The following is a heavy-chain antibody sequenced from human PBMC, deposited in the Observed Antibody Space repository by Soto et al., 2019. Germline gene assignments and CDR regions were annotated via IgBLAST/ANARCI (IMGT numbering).Heavy chain of an antibody. CDR2: ISATGGGT. CDR3: AKDRRAGGNSAFYFDF. Sequence: GGSLRLSCAASGFKFSNYAMSWVRQAPGQGLEWVSLISATGGGTYYADSVKGRFTISRDNSHNTLYLQVHSLTAEDTAVYYCAKDRRAGGNSAFYFDFWGQGAQVTVSS. D-gene: IGHD3-16*01. V-gene: IGHV3-23*01. CDR1: GFKFSNYA. J-gene: IGHJ4*02.